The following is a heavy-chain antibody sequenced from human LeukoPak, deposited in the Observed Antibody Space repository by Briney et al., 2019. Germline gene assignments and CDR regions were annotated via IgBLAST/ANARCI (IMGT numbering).Heavy chain of an antibody. CDR2: ISGSGGST. V-gene: IGHV3-23*01. J-gene: IGHJ3*02. CDR1: GFTFSNYA. CDR3: ARAKRNGFDI. Sequence: GGSLRLSCAASGFTFSNYAMNWVRQAPGKGLEWVSGISGSGGSTYYADSVKGRFTISRDNAKNSLYLQMNSLRAEDTAVYYCARAKRNGFDIWGQGTMVTVSS.